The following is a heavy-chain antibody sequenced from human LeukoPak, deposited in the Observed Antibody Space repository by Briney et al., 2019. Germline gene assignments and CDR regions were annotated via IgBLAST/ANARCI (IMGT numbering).Heavy chain of an antibody. V-gene: IGHV4-39*01. J-gene: IGHJ4*02. CDR2: IYYSGST. CDR3: ATVVRGSPVPFDY. Sequence: PSETLSLTCTVSGGSISSSSYYWGWIRQPPGKGLEWIGSIYYSGSTYYNPSLKSRVTISVDTSKNQFSLKLSSVTAADTAVYYCATVVRGSPVPFDYWGQGTLVTVSS. CDR1: GGSISSSSYY. D-gene: IGHD3-10*02.